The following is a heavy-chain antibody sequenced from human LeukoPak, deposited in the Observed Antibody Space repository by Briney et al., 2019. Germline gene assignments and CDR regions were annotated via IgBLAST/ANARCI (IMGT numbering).Heavy chain of an antibody. V-gene: IGHV3-21*01. D-gene: IGHD3-3*01. CDR2: ISSSSSYI. CDR3: ARTLTVCGFDP. J-gene: IGHJ5*02. CDR1: GFTFSSYR. Sequence: PGGSLRLSCAASGFTFSSYRMNWVRQAPGKGLEWVSSISSSSSYIYYADSVKGRFAISRDNAKNSLYLQMNSLRAEDTAVYYCARTLTVCGFDPWGQGTLVTVSS.